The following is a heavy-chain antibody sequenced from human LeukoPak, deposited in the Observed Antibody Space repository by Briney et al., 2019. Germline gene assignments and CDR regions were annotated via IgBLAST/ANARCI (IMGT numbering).Heavy chain of an antibody. CDR1: GFTFSSYA. Sequence: PGGSLRLSCAASGFTFSSYAMSWVRQAPGKGLEWVSAISGGGGSTYYADSVKGLFTISRDNSKNTLYLQMNSLRAEDTAVYYCAKYNVFRITMVRGVKGGHFGYWGQGSLVTVSS. J-gene: IGHJ4*02. CDR3: AKYNVFRITMVRGVKGGHFGY. D-gene: IGHD3-10*01. V-gene: IGHV3-23*01. CDR2: ISGGGGST.